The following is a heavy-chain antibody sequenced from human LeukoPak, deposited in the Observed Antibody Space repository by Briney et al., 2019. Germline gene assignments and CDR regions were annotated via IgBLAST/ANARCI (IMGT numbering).Heavy chain of an antibody. CDR1: GGTFSSYA. CDR2: IIPILGIA. CDR3: VRNNNNDY. J-gene: IGHJ4*02. D-gene: IGHD2/OR15-2a*01. V-gene: IGHV1-69*04. Sequence: SVKVSCKASGGTFSSYAISWVRQAPGQGLEWMGRIIPILGIANYAQKFQGRVTITADKSTSTAYMELSSLRAEDTAVYYCVRNNNNDYWGQGTLVTVSS.